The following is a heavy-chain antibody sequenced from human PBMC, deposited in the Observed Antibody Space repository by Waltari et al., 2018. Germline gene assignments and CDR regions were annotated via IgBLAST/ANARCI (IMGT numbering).Heavy chain of an antibody. D-gene: IGHD3-3*01. CDR2: ISSSSSTI. Sequence: EVQLVESGGGLVQPGGSLRLSCAASGFTFSSYSMNWVRQAPGKGLEWVSYISSSSSTIDYADSGKGRFTISRDNAKNSLYLQMNSLRAEDTAVYYCARSPGHDFWSGYYSDYWGQGTLVTVSS. CDR3: ARSPGHDFWSGYYSDY. CDR1: GFTFSSYS. V-gene: IGHV3-48*01. J-gene: IGHJ4*02.